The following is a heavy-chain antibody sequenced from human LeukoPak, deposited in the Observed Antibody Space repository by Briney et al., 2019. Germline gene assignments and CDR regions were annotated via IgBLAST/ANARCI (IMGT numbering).Heavy chain of an antibody. CDR1: GGSISSGGYY. CDR2: IYHSGST. Sequence: SETLSLTCTVSGGSISSGGYYWSWIRQPPGKGLEWIGYIYHSGSTYYNPSLKSRITISIDTSKKQFALKLSSVTAADTAVYYCARDHGDHRVDYWGQGTLVTVSS. D-gene: IGHD4-17*01. CDR3: ARDHGDHRVDY. V-gene: IGHV4-30-2*01. J-gene: IGHJ4*02.